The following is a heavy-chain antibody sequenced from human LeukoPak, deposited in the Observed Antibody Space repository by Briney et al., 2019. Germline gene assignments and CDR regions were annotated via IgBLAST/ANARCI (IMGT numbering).Heavy chain of an antibody. CDR3: ARYRGKSSVSSLDWFDL. J-gene: IGHJ5*02. V-gene: IGHV4-59*01. CDR1: GGSISSYY. CDR2: IYYSGST. Sequence: SETQSLTCTVSGGSISSYYWSWIRQPPGKGLEWIGYIYYSGSTKYNPSLKSRVTISVDTSKNQFSLKLSSVTAADTAVYYCARYRGKSSVSSLDWFDLWGQGTLVTVSS. D-gene: IGHD3-10*01.